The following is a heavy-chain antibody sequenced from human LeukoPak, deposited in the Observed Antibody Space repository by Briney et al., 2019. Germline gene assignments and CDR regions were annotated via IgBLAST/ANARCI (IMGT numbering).Heavy chain of an antibody. CDR3: ARVSDIVASIDY. CDR2: IHYTGST. CDR1: GGSISSNY. J-gene: IGHJ4*02. V-gene: IGHV4-59*01. Sequence: PSETLSLTCTVSGGSISSNYWTWIRQPPGQGLEWIGSIHYTGSTDYNPSLKSRVTISVDTSKNQFSLKLSSVTAADTAVYYCARVSDIVASIDYWGQGTLVTVSS. D-gene: IGHD5-12*01.